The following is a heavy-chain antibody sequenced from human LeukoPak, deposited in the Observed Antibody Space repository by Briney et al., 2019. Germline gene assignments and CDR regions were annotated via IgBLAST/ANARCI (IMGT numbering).Heavy chain of an antibody. CDR1: GLTFSSYA. D-gene: IGHD6-13*01. CDR2: IGGSGFST. V-gene: IGHV3-23*01. J-gene: IGHJ4*02. Sequence: PGGSLRLSCVASGLTFSSYAMSWVRQAPGKGLEWVSTIGGSGFSTYYADSVKGRFTISRDNSKNTLYLQLSSLTVEDTAVYYCAKAVNPATSSSSFLFFDSWGQGTLVAVSS. CDR3: AKAVNPATSSSSFLFFDS.